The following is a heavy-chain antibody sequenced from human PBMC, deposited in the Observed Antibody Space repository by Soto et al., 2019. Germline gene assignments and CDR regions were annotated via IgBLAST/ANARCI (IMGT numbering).Heavy chain of an antibody. CDR1: GGSISSGGYY. V-gene: IGHV4-31*03. CDR3: ASGDTAMGTYYFDY. D-gene: IGHD5-18*01. CDR2: IYYSGST. Sequence: QVQLQESDPGLVKPSQTLSLTCTVSGGSISSGGYYWSWIRQHPGKGLEWIGYIYYSGSTYYNPSLKSRVTISVDTSKNQFSLKLSSVTAADTAVYYCASGDTAMGTYYFDYWGQGTLVTVSS. J-gene: IGHJ4*02.